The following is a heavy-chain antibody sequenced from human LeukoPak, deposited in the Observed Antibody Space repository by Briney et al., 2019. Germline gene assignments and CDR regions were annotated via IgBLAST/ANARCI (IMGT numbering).Heavy chain of an antibody. CDR1: GFTFSEYS. Sequence: PGGSLRLSCAASGFTFSEYSMHWVRQAPGKGLEWVSCISSTSSYIYYADSVRGRFTISRDNAKNSLYLQMNSLRAEDTAVYYCARGQLWPTGWFDPWGQGTLVTVSS. CDR3: ARGQLWPTGWFDP. V-gene: IGHV3-21*01. J-gene: IGHJ5*02. CDR2: ISSTSSYI. D-gene: IGHD5-18*01.